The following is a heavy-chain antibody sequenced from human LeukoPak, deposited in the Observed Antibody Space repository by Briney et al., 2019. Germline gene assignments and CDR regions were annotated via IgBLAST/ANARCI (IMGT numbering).Heavy chain of an antibody. CDR2: ISSNGGST. CDR1: GFTVSSNY. CDR3: ARSPGGLPSKTTYYYYGMDV. Sequence: GGSLRLSCAASGFTVSSNYMSWVRQAPGKGLKYVSAISSNGGSTYYANSVKGRFTISRDNSKNTLYLQMGSLRAEDMAVYYCARSPGGLPSKTTYYYYGMDVWGQGTTVTVSS. D-gene: IGHD1-26*01. V-gene: IGHV3-64*01. J-gene: IGHJ6*02.